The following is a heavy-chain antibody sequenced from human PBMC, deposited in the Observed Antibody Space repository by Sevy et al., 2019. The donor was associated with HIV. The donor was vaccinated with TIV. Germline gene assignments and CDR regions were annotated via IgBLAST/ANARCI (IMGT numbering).Heavy chain of an antibody. CDR2: VNPNGGGT. CDR3: SRSVFGSGTYLNDY. Sequence: ASVKVSCKASGYSFTGYYIHWVRQAPGQGLEWMGWVNPNGGGTNYALKFQGRVTMTRDTSISTAYMDLTRLRSDDTAVYYCSRSVFGSGTYLNDYWGQGTLVTVSS. D-gene: IGHD3-10*01. J-gene: IGHJ4*02. CDR1: GYSFTGYY. V-gene: IGHV1-2*02.